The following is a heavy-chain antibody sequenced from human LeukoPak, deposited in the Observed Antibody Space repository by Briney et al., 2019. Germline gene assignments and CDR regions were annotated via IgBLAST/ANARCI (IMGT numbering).Heavy chain of an antibody. V-gene: IGHV3-23*01. CDR1: GFTFSSYA. CDR3: AKSVHRLLLDYGHVVDY. D-gene: IGHD4-17*01. CDR2: ISGSGGST. J-gene: IGHJ4*02. Sequence: GGSLRLSCAASGFTFSSYAMSWVRQAPGKGVEWVSAISGSGGSTYYADSVKGRFTISRDNSKNTLYLQMNSLRAEDTAVYYCAKSVHRLLLDYGHVVDYWGQGTLVTVSS.